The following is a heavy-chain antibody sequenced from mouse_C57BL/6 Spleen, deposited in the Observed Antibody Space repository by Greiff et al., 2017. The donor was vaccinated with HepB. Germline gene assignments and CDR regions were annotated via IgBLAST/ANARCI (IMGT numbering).Heavy chain of an antibody. D-gene: IGHD2-1*01. CDR3: ARIDYGKHGGVY. J-gene: IGHJ2*01. Sequence: QVQLQQSGAELVKPGASVKLSCKASGYTFTSYWMHWVKQRPGQGLEWIGMIHPNSGSTNYNEKFKSKATLTVDKASSTAYMQLSSLTSEDSAVYYCARIDYGKHGGVYWGQGTTLTVSS. CDR2: IHPNSGST. CDR1: GYTFTSYW. V-gene: IGHV1-64*01.